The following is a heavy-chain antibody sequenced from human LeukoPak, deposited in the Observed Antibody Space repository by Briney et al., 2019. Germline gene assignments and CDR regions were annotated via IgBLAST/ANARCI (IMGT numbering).Heavy chain of an antibody. Sequence: GGSLRLSCAASGFTFGSYGMSWVRQAPGKGLEWVSVIYSGGSTYYADSVKGRFTISRDNSKNTLYLQMNSLRAEDTAVYYCARDGTNYYGSGSHPLDYWGQGTLVTVSS. V-gene: IGHV3-66*01. CDR1: GFTFGSYG. D-gene: IGHD3-10*01. CDR3: ARDGTNYYGSGSHPLDY. CDR2: IYSGGST. J-gene: IGHJ4*02.